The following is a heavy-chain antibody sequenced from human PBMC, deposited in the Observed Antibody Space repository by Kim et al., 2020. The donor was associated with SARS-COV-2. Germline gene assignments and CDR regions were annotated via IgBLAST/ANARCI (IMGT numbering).Heavy chain of an antibody. Sequence: SETLSLTCTVSGGSVSSGSYYWSWIRQPPGKGLEWIGYIYYSGSTNYNPSLKSRVTISVDTSKNQFSLKLSSVTAADTAVYYCARDFRYYDYIWGSYRPNAFDIWGQGTMVTVSS. D-gene: IGHD3-16*02. CDR1: GGSVSSGSYY. V-gene: IGHV4-61*01. CDR3: ARDFRYYDYIWGSYRPNAFDI. J-gene: IGHJ3*02. CDR2: IYYSGST.